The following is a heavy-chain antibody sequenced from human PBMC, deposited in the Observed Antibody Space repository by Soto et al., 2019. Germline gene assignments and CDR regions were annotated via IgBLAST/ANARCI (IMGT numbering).Heavy chain of an antibody. V-gene: IGHV3-23*01. Sequence: GGSLRLSCAASGFTFSSYAMSWVRQAPGKGLEWVSAISGSGGSTYYADSVKGRFTISRDNSKNTLYLQMNSLRAEDTAVYYCAKDGNPIPYLTGYYRLGWFDPWGQGTLVTVSS. CDR2: ISGSGGST. D-gene: IGHD3-9*01. CDR3: AKDGNPIPYLTGYYRLGWFDP. J-gene: IGHJ5*02. CDR1: GFTFSSYA.